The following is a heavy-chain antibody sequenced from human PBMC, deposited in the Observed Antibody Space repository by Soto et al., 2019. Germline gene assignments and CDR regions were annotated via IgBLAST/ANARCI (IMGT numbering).Heavy chain of an antibody. Sequence: EVQLVESGGGPVKPGGSLRLSCVDSGFTLSSYSMNWVRQAPGKGLEWVSSISTTSNPIFYADSVRGRFTISRDNAKNSLYLQMNSLRAEDTAVYYCLRGGRGYTRDDVLDAWGQGTMVTVSS. D-gene: IGHD2-2*02. V-gene: IGHV3-21*06. CDR3: LRGGRGYTRDDVLDA. CDR2: ISTTSNPI. J-gene: IGHJ3*01. CDR1: GFTLSSYS.